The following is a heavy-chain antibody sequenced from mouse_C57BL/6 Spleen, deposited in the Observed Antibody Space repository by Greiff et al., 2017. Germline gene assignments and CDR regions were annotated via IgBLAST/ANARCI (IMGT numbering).Heavy chain of an antibody. Sequence: QVQLQQPGAELVKPGASVKLSCKASGYTFTSYWMHWVKQRPGQGLEWIGMIHPNSGSTNYNEKFKSKATLTVDKSSSTAYMQLSSLTSEDSAVYYCARSEWLLRFYAMDYWGQGTSVTVSS. J-gene: IGHJ4*01. CDR1: GYTFTSYW. D-gene: IGHD2-3*01. V-gene: IGHV1-64*01. CDR3: ARSEWLLRFYAMDY. CDR2: IHPNSGST.